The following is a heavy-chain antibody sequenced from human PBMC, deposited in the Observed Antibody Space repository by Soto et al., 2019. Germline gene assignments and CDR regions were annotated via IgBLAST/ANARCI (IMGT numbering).Heavy chain of an antibody. CDR1: EFKFSGLC. Sequence: SKRVSSAASEFKFSGLCMSWVRQAPGKGLEWVANIKQDGSEKYYVDSVKGRFTISRDNAKNSLYLQMNSLRAEDTAVYYCARVESWLYYFDYWGQGTLVTVSS. CDR3: ARVESWLYYFDY. CDR2: IKQDGSEK. J-gene: IGHJ4*02. D-gene: IGHD3-9*01. V-gene: IGHV3-7*01.